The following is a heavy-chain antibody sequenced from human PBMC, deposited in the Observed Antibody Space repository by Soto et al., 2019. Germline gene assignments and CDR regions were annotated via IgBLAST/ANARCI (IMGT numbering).Heavy chain of an antibody. CDR3: ARAPLEYCNGGSCYSGAFDI. J-gene: IGHJ3*02. D-gene: IGHD2-15*01. CDR1: RFTFSNYG. V-gene: IGHV3-33*01. CDR2: IWYDATDE. Sequence: GSLRLSCAASRFTFSNYGMNWVRQAPGKGLEWVAVIWYDATDEYYADSVTGRFTIPRDNSKNTLYLQMNSLRAEDTAVYYCARAPLEYCNGGSCYSGAFDIWGQGTMVTVSS.